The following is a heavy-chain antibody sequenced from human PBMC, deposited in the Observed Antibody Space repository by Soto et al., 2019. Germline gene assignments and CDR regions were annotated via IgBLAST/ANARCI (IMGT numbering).Heavy chain of an antibody. J-gene: IGHJ4*02. D-gene: IGHD3-16*01. CDR3: AKPVTFAGAKYSDC. V-gene: IGHV3-23*01. CDR1: GFTFSSYA. CDR2: ITGSAYST. Sequence: EVQLLESGGGLVQPGGSLRLSCAASGFTFSSYAMSWVRQAPGKGLEWVSGITGSAYSTYYADSVKGRFTISRDNSKNTLYLQMNSLRAEDTAFLYCAKPVTFAGAKYSDCWGRGTLVTVS.